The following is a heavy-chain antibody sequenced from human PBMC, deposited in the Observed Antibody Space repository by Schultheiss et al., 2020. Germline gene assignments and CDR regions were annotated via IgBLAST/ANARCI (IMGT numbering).Heavy chain of an antibody. D-gene: IGHD4-17*01. V-gene: IGHV4-4*07. Sequence: SETLSLTCTVSGGSISSYYWSWIRQPAGKGLEWIGRIYTSGSTNYNPSLKSRVTISVDTSKNQFSLKLSSVTAADTAVYYCATGDYPNWFDPWGQGTLVTVSS. CDR1: GGSISSYY. J-gene: IGHJ5*02. CDR2: IYTSGST. CDR3: ATGDYPNWFDP.